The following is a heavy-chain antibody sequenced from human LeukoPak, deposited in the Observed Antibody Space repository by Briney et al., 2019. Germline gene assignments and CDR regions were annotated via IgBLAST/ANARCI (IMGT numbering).Heavy chain of an antibody. V-gene: IGHV3-7*05. CDR2: IVQDGIEK. J-gene: IGHJ4*02. CDR1: GFTFSNYW. D-gene: IGHD1-1*01. CDR3: ARITTRYFDY. Sequence: GGSLRLSGAASGFTFSNYWMTWVRQPPGKGLEWVANIVQDGIEKYYVDSVKGRFTISRDNAKNSLFLQMDSLSAEDTALYYCARITTRYFDYWGQGTLVTVSS.